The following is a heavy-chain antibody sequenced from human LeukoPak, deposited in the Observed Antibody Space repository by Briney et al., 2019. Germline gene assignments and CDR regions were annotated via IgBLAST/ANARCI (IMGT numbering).Heavy chain of an antibody. D-gene: IGHD6-19*01. CDR2: INHSGST. Sequence: PSETLSLTCAVYGVSFSGYYWSWIRQPPGKGLEWIGEINHSGSTNYNPSLKSRVTISVDTSKNQFSLKLSSVTAADTAVYYCARRRREQWLVAGGYYFDYWGQGTLVTVSS. CDR3: ARRRREQWLVAGGYYFDY. J-gene: IGHJ4*02. CDR1: GVSFSGYY. V-gene: IGHV4-34*01.